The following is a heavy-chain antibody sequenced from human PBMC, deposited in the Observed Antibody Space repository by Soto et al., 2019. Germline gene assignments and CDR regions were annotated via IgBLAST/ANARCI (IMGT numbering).Heavy chain of an antibody. V-gene: IGHV3-23*01. CDR3: AKDRISYNSVWDPFDI. J-gene: IGHJ3*02. CDR2: IGGGETDT. D-gene: IGHD3-10*01. Sequence: GGSLTLSCAASGFTFSTYAMSWVCQAPGQGVEWVSGIGGGETDTHYAEPAIGRFAIFRDNSKSTLFLQMSSLGAEDTSVYYCAKDRISYNSVWDPFDIWGQGTMVTVSS. CDR1: GFTFSTYA.